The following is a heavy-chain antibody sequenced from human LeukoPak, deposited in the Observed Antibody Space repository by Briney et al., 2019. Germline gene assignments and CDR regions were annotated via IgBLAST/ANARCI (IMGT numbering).Heavy chain of an antibody. D-gene: IGHD2-15*01. V-gene: IGHV4-59*11. CDR3: ARGGAENCSGGSCSDAFDI. Sequence: SETLSLTCTVSGGSFSGHYWSWIRQPPGKGLEWIGYIYYSGSTNYNPSLKSRVTISVDTSKNQFSLKLSSVTAADTAVYYCARGGAENCSGGSCSDAFDIWGQGTMVTVSS. CDR1: GGSFSGHY. CDR2: IYYSGST. J-gene: IGHJ3*02.